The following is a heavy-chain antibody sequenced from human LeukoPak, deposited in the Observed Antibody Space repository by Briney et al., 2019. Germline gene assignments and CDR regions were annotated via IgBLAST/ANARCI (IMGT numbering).Heavy chain of an antibody. J-gene: IGHJ5*02. V-gene: IGHV4-30-4*01. Sequence: SETLSLTCTVSGGSISSGDYYWSWIRQPPGKGLEWIGYIYYSGSTYYNPSLKSRVTISVDTSKNQFSLKLSSVTAADTAVYYCARAGRLQFLNWFDPWGQGTLVTVSP. D-gene: IGHD5-24*01. CDR2: IYYSGST. CDR3: ARAGRLQFLNWFDP. CDR1: GGSISSGDYY.